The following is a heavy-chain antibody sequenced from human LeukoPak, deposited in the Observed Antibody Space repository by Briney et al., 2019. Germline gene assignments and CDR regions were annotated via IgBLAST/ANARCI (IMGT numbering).Heavy chain of an antibody. CDR2: ISAYNGNT. D-gene: IGHD5-24*01. CDR1: GCTFTSYG. J-gene: IGHJ3*02. V-gene: IGHV1-18*01. Sequence: ASVKVSCKASGCTFTSYGISWVRQAPGQGLEWMGWISAYNGNTNYAQKLQGRVTMTTDTSTSTAYMELRSLRSDDTAVYYCARALGTATIDAFDIWGQGTMVTVSS. CDR3: ARALGTATIDAFDI.